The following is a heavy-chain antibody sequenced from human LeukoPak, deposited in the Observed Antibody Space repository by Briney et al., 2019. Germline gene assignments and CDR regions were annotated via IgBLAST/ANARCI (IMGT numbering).Heavy chain of an antibody. CDR3: ARYCSGGSCYGYAFDI. D-gene: IGHD2-15*01. Sequence: PGGSLRLSCAASGFTFSDYYMSWIRQAPGKGLEWVSYISSSSSYTNYADSVKGRFTISRDNAKNSLYLQMNSLRAEDTAVYYCARYCSGGSCYGYAFDIWGQGTMVTVSS. J-gene: IGHJ3*02. CDR2: ISSSSSYT. CDR1: GFTFSDYY. V-gene: IGHV3-11*06.